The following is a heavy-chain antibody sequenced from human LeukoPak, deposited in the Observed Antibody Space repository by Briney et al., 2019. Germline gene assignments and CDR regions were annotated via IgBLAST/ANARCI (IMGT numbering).Heavy chain of an antibody. V-gene: IGHV4-34*01. CDR2: IKYTGST. Sequence: PSETLSLTCAVYGGSFSGYYWSWIRQSPGKGLEWIGEIKYTGSTNYNPSVKSRVTISGDTSKNQFSLHLSSVTAADTAVYYCARLGYCSGGRCNSYFQHWGQGTLVTVSS. D-gene: IGHD2-15*01. CDR1: GGSFSGYY. J-gene: IGHJ1*01. CDR3: ARLGYCSGGRCNSYFQH.